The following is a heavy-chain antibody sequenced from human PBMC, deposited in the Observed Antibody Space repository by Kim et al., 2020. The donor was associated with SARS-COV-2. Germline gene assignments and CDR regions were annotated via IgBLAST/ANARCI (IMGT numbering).Heavy chain of an antibody. Sequence: GGSLRLSCAASGFTFSNYAMTWARRAPGKGLEWVSIISSCGVHTYYPYSVNVRFTISRYNSRNTVSLQMSSLRAEDTAVYYFSLSPAETTSSVAHYF. CDR3: SLSPAETTSSVAHYF. CDR2: ISSCGVHT. J-gene: IGHJ4*01. D-gene: IGHD1-7*01. CDR1: GFTFSNYA. V-gene: IGHV3-23*01.